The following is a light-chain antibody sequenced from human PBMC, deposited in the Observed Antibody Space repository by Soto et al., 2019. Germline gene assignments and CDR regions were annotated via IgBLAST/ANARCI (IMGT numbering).Light chain of an antibody. Sequence: QSALTQPPSASGSPGQSVTISCTGASSDVGGYNSVSWYQQHPGKAPKLMIYEVNKRPSGVPDRFSASKSDNTASLTVSGLKAEDEADYYCSSYAGSKNLVFGGGTKLTVL. J-gene: IGLJ3*02. CDR1: SSDVGGYNS. CDR2: EVN. CDR3: SSYAGSKNLV. V-gene: IGLV2-8*01.